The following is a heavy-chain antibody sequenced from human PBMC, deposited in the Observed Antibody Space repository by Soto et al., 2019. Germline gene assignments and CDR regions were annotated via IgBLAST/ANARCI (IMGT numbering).Heavy chain of an antibody. CDR2: FDPEDGET. J-gene: IGHJ6*02. D-gene: IGHD6-19*01. CDR1: GYTLTELS. V-gene: IGHV1-24*01. CDR3: AATIIAVGGSGYYGLDV. Sequence: ASVKVSCKVSGYTLTELSMHWVRQAPGKGLEWMGGFDPEDGETIYAQKFQGRVTITRDMSTGSVYMELSSLRSEDTAVYYCAATIIAVGGSGYYGLDVWGQGTTVTVSS.